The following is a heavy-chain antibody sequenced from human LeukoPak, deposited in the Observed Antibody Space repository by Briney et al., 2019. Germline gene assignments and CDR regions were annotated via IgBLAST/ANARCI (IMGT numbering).Heavy chain of an antibody. J-gene: IGHJ6*02. V-gene: IGHV1-69*13. D-gene: IGHD4-17*01. CDR2: IIPIFGTA. CDR1: GGTFSSYV. CDR3: ARDGGGRNTVTLNYYYYGMDV. Sequence: SVKVSCKASGGTFSSYVISWVRQAPGQGLEWMGGIIPIFGTANYAQKFQGRVTITADESTSTAYMELSSLRSEDTAVYYCARDGGGRNTVTLNYYYYGMDVWGQGTTVTVSS.